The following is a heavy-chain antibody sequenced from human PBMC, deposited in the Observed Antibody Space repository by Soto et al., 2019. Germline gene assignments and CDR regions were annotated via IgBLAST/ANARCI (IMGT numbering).Heavy chain of an antibody. CDR1: GGTFSSYT. CDR2: IIPIRGIA. Sequence: QVQLVQSGAEVKKPGSSVKVSCKASGGTFSSYTISWVRQAPGQGLEWMGRIIPIRGIANYAQKFQGRVTITAVQPPSTAYMELSGLRAEEPDVYYHAKGGYGDCARLGYWGQGTLVTVSS. V-gene: IGHV1-69*02. D-gene: IGHD4-17*01. J-gene: IGHJ4*02. CDR3: AKGGYGDCARLGY.